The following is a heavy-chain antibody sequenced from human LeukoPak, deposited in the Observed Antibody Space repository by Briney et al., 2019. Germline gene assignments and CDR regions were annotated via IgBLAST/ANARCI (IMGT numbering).Heavy chain of an antibody. CDR2: ISYDGSNK. Sequence: SGGSLRLSCAASGFTFSSYGMHWVRQAPGKGLDWVAVISYDGSNKYYADSVKGRFTISRDNSKNMVYMQMNSLRAEDTAVYYCAKDPTHYRVWDYYETIGLSYWGQGTLVTVSS. J-gene: IGHJ4*02. CDR1: GFTFSSYG. D-gene: IGHD3-22*01. CDR3: AKDPTHYRVWDYYETIGLSY. V-gene: IGHV3-30*18.